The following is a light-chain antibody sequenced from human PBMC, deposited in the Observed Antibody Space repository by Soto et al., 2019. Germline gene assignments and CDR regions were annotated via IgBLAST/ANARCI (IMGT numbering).Light chain of an antibody. CDR1: QSVSSN. J-gene: IGKJ1*01. CDR3: QQYNNWPWT. V-gene: IGKV3-15*01. Sequence: EIVMTQSPATLSVSPGERATLSCRASQSVSSNLAWYQQKPGQAPRLLISGASTRATGIPAGFSGSGSGTEFTLTISSLQSEDFAVYYCQQYNNWPWTFGQGTKVDIK. CDR2: GAS.